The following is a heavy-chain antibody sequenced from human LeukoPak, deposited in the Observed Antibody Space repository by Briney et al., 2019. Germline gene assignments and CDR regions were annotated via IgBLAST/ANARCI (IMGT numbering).Heavy chain of an antibody. V-gene: IGHV3-21*01. CDR1: GFTFSTYW. CDR3: ARVISVAGYDY. Sequence: GGSLRLSCAASGFTFSTYWMTWVRQAPGKGLEWVSSISSSSSYIYYADSVKGRFTISRDNAKNSLYLQMNSLRAEDTAAYYCARVISVAGYDYWGQGTLVTVSS. D-gene: IGHD6-19*01. CDR2: ISSSSSYI. J-gene: IGHJ4*02.